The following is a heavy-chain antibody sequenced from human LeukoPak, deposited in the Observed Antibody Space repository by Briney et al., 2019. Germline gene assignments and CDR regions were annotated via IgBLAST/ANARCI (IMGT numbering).Heavy chain of an antibody. CDR3: ARLTPIYSSGWFRDYYYYYYMDV. V-gene: IGHV6-1*01. J-gene: IGHJ6*03. Sequence: SQTLSLTCDISGDSVSTNIAAWNWIRQSPSRGLEWLGRTYFRSKWYSESVKSQITIKPDTSKNQFSLQLNSVTAADTAVYYCARLTPIYSSGWFRDYYYYYYMDVWGKGTTVTISS. CDR2: TYFRSKWYS. CDR1: GDSVSTNIAA. D-gene: IGHD6-19*01.